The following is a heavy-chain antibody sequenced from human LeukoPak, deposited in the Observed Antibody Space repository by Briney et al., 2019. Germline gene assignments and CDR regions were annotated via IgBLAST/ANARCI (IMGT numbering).Heavy chain of an antibody. CDR2: ISYDGSNK. V-gene: IGHV3-30*18. Sequence: GRSLRLSCVASGFTFSSYGMHWVRQAPGQGLEWVAVISYDGSNKYYADSVKGRFTISRDNCKNTLYLQMNSPRAEDTAVYYCAKDPYSSGRNYFDYWGQGTLVTVSS. CDR1: GFTFSSYG. D-gene: IGHD6-19*01. CDR3: AKDPYSSGRNYFDY. J-gene: IGHJ4*02.